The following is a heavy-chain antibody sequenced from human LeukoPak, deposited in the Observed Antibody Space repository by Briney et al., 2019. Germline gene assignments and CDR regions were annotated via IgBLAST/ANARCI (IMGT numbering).Heavy chain of an antibody. D-gene: IGHD4-17*01. Sequence: GGSLRLSCAASGFIFSGYSMNWVRQAPGKGLEWVSVIYSGGSTYYADSVKGRFTISRHNSKNTLYLQMNSLRAEDTAVYYCARRGYGDHAPFDYWGQGTLVTVSS. CDR3: ARRGYGDHAPFDY. CDR1: GFIFSGYS. J-gene: IGHJ4*02. CDR2: IYSGGST. V-gene: IGHV3-53*04.